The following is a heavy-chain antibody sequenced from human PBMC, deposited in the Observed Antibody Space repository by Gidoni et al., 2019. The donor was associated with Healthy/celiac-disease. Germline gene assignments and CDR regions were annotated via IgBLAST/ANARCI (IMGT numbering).Heavy chain of an antibody. CDR2: IKQDGSEK. D-gene: IGHD2-21*02. CDR3: ARAGYRMTAISGRGAFDI. Sequence: EVQLVESGGGLVQPGGSLRLSCAASGFTFSSYWMRWVRQAPGKGLEWVANIKQDGSEKYYVDAVKGRFTISRDNAKNSLYLQMNSLRAEDTAVYYCARAGYRMTAISGRGAFDIWGQGTMVTVSS. V-gene: IGHV3-7*01. J-gene: IGHJ3*02. CDR1: GFTFSSYW.